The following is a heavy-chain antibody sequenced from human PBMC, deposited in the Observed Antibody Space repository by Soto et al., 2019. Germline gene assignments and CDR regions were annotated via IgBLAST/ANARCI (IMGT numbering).Heavy chain of an antibody. CDR2: ISGSGGST. J-gene: IGHJ4*02. V-gene: IGHV3-23*01. CDR3: AKNLAVVTLFDF. D-gene: IGHD2-21*02. Sequence: EVQLLESGGGLVQPGGSLRLSCAASGFTFSSYAMSWVRQAPGKGLEWVSAISGSGGSTYYADSVKGRFTISRDNSKNTLYLQMNRMRDADTAVYYCAKNLAVVTLFDFWGQGTLVTVSS. CDR1: GFTFSSYA.